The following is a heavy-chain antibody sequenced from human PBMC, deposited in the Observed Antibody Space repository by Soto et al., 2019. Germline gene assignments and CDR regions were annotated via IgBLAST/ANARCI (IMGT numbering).Heavy chain of an antibody. D-gene: IGHD3-10*01. Sequence: XTLSLPCAVYGGSLSDYYWNWIRQPPGKGLEWFGEINHSGSTNYNPSLKSRVTISVDTSKSQFSLKLNSVTAPDTAVYYCARSTKYGSGSYCNYWGQGTLGTVSS. CDR1: GGSLSDYY. CDR3: ARSTKYGSGSYCNY. CDR2: INHSGST. J-gene: IGHJ4*02. V-gene: IGHV4-34*01.